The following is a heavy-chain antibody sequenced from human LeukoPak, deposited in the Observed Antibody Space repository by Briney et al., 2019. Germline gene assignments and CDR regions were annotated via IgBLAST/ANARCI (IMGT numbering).Heavy chain of an antibody. Sequence: PGGSLRLSCAASGFTFSSYAMSWVRQAPGKGLEWVSAISGSGDSTNYADSVKGRFTISRDNSKNTLYLQMNSLRAEDTAVYYCAKAGAVVVVVAKFFDYWGQGTLVTVSS. CDR1: GFTFSSYA. D-gene: IGHD2-15*01. V-gene: IGHV3-23*01. J-gene: IGHJ4*02. CDR3: AKAGAVVVVVAKFFDY. CDR2: ISGSGDST.